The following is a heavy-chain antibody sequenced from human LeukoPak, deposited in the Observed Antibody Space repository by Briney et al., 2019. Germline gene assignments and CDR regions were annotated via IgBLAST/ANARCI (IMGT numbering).Heavy chain of an antibody. CDR1: GGSFSGYY. J-gene: IGHJ4*02. CDR3: ARGRFPPHYYGSGSYYIY. Sequence: PSETLSLTCAVYGGSFSGYYWSWIRQLPGKGLEWIGEINHSGSTNYNPSLKSRVTISVDTSKNQFSLKLSSVTAADTAVYYCARGRFPPHYYGSGSYYIYWGQGTLVTVSS. V-gene: IGHV4-34*01. CDR2: INHSGST. D-gene: IGHD3-10*01.